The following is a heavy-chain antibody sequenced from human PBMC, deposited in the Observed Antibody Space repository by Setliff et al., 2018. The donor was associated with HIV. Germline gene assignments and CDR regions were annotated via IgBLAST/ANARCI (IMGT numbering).Heavy chain of an antibody. D-gene: IGHD3-9*01. Sequence: PGGSLRLSCTASGFTFGAYAMSWVRQAPGKGLEWVAFIRTKAIGGTTEHAASVRGRFTIPRDDSKSLAYLQMNSLKTEDTAVYYCTRRLALLRYFGGDYYYYMDVWGKGTTVTVSS. CDR3: TRRLALLRYFGGDYYYYMDV. CDR1: GFTFGAYA. J-gene: IGHJ6*03. V-gene: IGHV3-49*04. CDR2: IRTKAIGGTT.